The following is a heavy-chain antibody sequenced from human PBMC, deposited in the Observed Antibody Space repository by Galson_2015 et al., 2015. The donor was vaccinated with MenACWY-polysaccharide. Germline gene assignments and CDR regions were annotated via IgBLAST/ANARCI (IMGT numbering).Heavy chain of an antibody. J-gene: IGHJ5*02. V-gene: IGHV3-30*18. CDR1: GFTFSSYG. CDR2: ISYDGSNM. Sequence: SLRLSCAASGFTFSSYGMHWVRQAPGKGLEWVAVISYDGSNMYYVDSVKGRFTISRDNSKNTLYLQMNSMRPEDSAVYYCAKDQGRVVPRPASDTWGQGTLVPASS. D-gene: IGHD2-2*01. CDR3: AKDQGRVVPRPASDT.